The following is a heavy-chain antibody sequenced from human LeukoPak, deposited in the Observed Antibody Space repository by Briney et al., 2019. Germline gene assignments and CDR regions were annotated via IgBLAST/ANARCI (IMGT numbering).Heavy chain of an antibody. CDR2: INPNSGGT. V-gene: IGHV1-2*04. CDR3: ARDGATIDDYYMDV. D-gene: IGHD1-26*01. Sequence: GASVKVSCKASGYTFTGYYMHWVRQAPGQGLEWMGWINPNSGGTNYAQKFQGWVTMTRDTSISTAYMELSRLRSDDTAVYYCARDGATIDDYYMDVWGKGTTVTVSS. CDR1: GYTFTGYY. J-gene: IGHJ6*03.